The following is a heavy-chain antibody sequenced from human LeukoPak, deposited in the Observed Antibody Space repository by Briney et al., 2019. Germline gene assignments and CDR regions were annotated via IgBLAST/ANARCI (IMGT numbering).Heavy chain of an antibody. V-gene: IGHV1-18*01. J-gene: IGHJ3*01. D-gene: IGHD4-23*01. CDR3: ARADGTNSSTNAFDV. CDR1: GYRFNVCA. CDR2: IRTYTGRA. Sequence: GASGKVSCKTAGYRFNVCAIVCVRQAPGHRLYYVGWIRTYTGRANYAQKCQGRVSMITDTSTTTPYLELPNLTSSDTGLYYCARADGTNSSTNAFDVWGLGTMVTVAS.